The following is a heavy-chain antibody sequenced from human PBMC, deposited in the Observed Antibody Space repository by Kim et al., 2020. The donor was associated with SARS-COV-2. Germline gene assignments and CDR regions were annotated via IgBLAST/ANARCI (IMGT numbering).Heavy chain of an antibody. CDR1: GFTFSSYS. J-gene: IGHJ6*02. CDR2: ISSSSSYI. D-gene: IGHD6-13*01. Sequence: GGSLRLSCAASGFTFSSYSMNWVRQAPGKGLEWVSSISSSSSYIYYADSVKGRFTISRDNAKNSLYLQMNSLRAEDTAVYYCARDRREQQLPLYYYYYGMDVWGQGTTVTVSS. CDR3: ARDRREQQLPLYYYYYGMDV. V-gene: IGHV3-21*01.